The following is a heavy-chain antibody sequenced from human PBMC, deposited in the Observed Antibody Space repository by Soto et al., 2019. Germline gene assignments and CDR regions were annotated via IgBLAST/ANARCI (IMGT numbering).Heavy chain of an antibody. J-gene: IGHJ4*02. CDR2: IYYSGNT. Sequence: SETLSLTCTVSGDSVSSSSYYWAWIRQPPGTGLEWIATIYYSGNTYYNPSLKSRVTISVDTSKNQFSLKLSSVTAADTAVYFCARLHYDTYFDYWGQGTPVTVSS. D-gene: IGHD3-16*01. CDR1: GDSVSSSSYY. CDR3: ARLHYDTYFDY. V-gene: IGHV4-39*01.